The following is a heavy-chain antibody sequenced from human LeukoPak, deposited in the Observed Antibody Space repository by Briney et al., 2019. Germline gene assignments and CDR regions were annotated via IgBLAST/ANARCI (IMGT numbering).Heavy chain of an antibody. CDR2: INHSGST. CDR3: ASSYPYVWGSYRTFDY. D-gene: IGHD3-16*02. Sequence: SETLSLTCAVYGGSFSGYYWSWIRQPPGKGLEWLGEINHSGSTNYNPSLKSRVTISVDTSKNQFSLKLSSVTAADTAVYYCASSYPYVWGSYRTFDYWGQGTLVTVSS. J-gene: IGHJ4*02. CDR1: GGSFSGYY. V-gene: IGHV4-34*01.